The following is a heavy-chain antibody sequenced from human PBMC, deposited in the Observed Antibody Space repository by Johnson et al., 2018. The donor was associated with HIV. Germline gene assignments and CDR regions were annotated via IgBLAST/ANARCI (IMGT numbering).Heavy chain of an antibody. CDR3: ARSMTTVTVAFDI. Sequence: MQLVESGGGLVQPGGSLRLSCAASGITVSSNYMSWVRQAPGKGLAWVSVIFSDGNTYNADSVKGRFTISRDNSKNTLYLQMNSLRAEDTAVYYCARSMTTVTVAFDIWGQGTMVTVSS. CDR1: GITVSSNY. CDR2: IFSDGNT. J-gene: IGHJ3*02. D-gene: IGHD4-17*01. V-gene: IGHV3-66*02.